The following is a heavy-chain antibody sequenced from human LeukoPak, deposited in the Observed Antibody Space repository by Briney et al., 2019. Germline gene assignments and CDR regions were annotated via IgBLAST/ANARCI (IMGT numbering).Heavy chain of an antibody. CDR3: ARLSGAPVRHPIYHFDY. J-gene: IGHJ4*02. V-gene: IGHV4-38-2*01. D-gene: IGHD2-2*02. CDR2: IYHSGST. Sequence: PSETLSLTCAVSGYSISSGYYWGWIRQSPGKGLEWIGNIYHSGSTYKNPSLKSRVTISLDTPKNQFSLKLSSVTAADTAMYYCARLSGAPVRHPIYHFDYWGQGTLVAVSS. CDR1: GYSISSGYY.